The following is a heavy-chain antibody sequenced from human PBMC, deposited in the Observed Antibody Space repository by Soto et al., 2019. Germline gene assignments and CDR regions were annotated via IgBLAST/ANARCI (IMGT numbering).Heavy chain of an antibody. CDR2: IYYSGFT. Sequence: GTPSETLSLTCTVSGGSITSGGYYWSWIRQHPGKGLEWSGYIYYSGFTYYNPSLKSRVTISVDTSKNQFSLKLSSVTAADTAVYYCARSVFPWGQGTLVTVPQ. CDR3: ARSVFP. J-gene: IGHJ5*02. V-gene: IGHV4-31*03. CDR1: GGSITSGGYY.